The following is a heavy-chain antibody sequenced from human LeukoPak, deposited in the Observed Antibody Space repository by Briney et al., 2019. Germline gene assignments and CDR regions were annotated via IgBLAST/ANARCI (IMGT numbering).Heavy chain of an antibody. D-gene: IGHD6-19*01. Sequence: PGGSLRLSCAASGFTFSDYYMSWIRQAPGKGLEWVSYISSSNSYTDYADSVKGRFTISRDNAKNSLYLQVSSLRAEDTAVYYCARPYSSGWYGGFDLWGRGTLVSVSS. CDR1: GFTFSDYY. CDR3: ARPYSSGWYGGFDL. V-gene: IGHV3-11*03. CDR2: ISSSNSYT. J-gene: IGHJ2*01.